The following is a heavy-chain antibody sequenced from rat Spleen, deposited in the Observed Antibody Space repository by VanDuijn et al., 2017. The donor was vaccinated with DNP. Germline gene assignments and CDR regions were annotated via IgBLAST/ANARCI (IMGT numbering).Heavy chain of an antibody. Sequence: EVQLVETGGGLVQPGRSLKLSCVASGFTFNNYWMTWIRQAPGKGLEWVASISGSGGSIYYPDPVQGRFAISRDNAKNTLSLQMNSLRSEDTATYYCARGYSPDYWGQGVMVTVSS. CDR2: ISGSGGSI. CDR1: GFTFNNYW. J-gene: IGHJ2*01. CDR3: ARGYSPDY. D-gene: IGHD1-1*01. V-gene: IGHV5-31*01.